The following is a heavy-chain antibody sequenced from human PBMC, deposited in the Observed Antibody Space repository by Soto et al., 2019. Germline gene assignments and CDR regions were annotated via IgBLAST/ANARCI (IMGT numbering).Heavy chain of an antibody. CDR2: IIPIFGTA. CDR3: ARGQRLDNYYYYGMDV. V-gene: IGHV1-69*13. CDR1: GGTFSSYA. D-gene: IGHD6-25*01. Sequence: SVKVSCKASGGTFSSYAISWVRQAPGQGLEWMGGIIPIFGTANYAQKFQGRVTITADESTSTAYMELSSLRSEDTAVYYCARGQRLDNYYYYGMDVWGQGTTVTVSS. J-gene: IGHJ6*02.